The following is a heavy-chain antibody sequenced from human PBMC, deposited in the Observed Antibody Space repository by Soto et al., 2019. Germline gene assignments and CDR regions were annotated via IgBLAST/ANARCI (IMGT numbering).Heavy chain of an antibody. D-gene: IGHD2-2*01. J-gene: IGHJ6*02. V-gene: IGHV1-69*01. Sequence: QVQLVQSGAEVKKPGSSVKVSCKASGGTFSSYAISWVRQAPGQGLEWMGGIIPISDTTNYAQKFQGRVTITADESTSTAHMELSSLRSEDTAVYYCARSQGSSTSLAIYYYYYYGMDVWGQGTTVTVSS. CDR3: ARSQGSSTSLAIYYYYYYGMDV. CDR2: IIPISDTT. CDR1: GGTFSSYA.